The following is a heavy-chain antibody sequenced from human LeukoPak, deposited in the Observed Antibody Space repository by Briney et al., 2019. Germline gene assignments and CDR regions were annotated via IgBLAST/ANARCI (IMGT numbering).Heavy chain of an antibody. D-gene: IGHD5-18*01. V-gene: IGHV4-59*08. CDR2: IYYSGSP. Sequence: SETLSLTCTVSGDSISSNYWSWIRQPPGKGLECIGYIYYSGSPNYNPSLKSRVTISVDTSKNQFSLKLRSVTAADTAVYYCAKYSYGFSSFFDDWGQGTLVTVSS. J-gene: IGHJ4*02. CDR3: AKYSYGFSSFFDD. CDR1: GDSISSNY.